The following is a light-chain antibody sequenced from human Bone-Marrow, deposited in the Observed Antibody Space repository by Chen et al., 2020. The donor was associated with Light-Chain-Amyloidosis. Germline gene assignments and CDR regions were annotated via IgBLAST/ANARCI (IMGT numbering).Light chain of an antibody. CDR2: AVS. Sequence: QSALTQPASVSGSPGQSITISCTATSGDVGTYNYVSWSQQHPGKAPKVMIYAVSNRPSGVSNRFSGSKSGNTASLTSSGLQAEDEADYYCSSFTSSSSYVFGPGTKVTVL. CDR1: SGDVGTYNY. CDR3: SSFTSSSSYV. V-gene: IGLV2-14*01. J-gene: IGLJ1*01.